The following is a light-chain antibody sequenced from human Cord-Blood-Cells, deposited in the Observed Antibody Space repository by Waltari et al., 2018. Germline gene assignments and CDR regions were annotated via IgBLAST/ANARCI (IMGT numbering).Light chain of an antibody. CDR3: QQYYSTPYT. CDR1: PSVLYSSNNKNY. Sequence: DIVLTQSQDSLAVSLGERATINRKSSPSVLYSSNNKNYLAWYQQKPGQPPKLLIYWASTRESGVPDRFSGSGSGTDFTHTISSLQTEDLAVYYCQQYYSTPYTFGQGTKLEIK. J-gene: IGKJ2*01. CDR2: WAS. V-gene: IGKV4-1*01.